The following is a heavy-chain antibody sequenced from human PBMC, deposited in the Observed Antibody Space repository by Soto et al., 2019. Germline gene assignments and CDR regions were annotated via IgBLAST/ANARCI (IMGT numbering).Heavy chain of an antibody. CDR2: ITDTGGDA. J-gene: IGHJ4*02. CDR3: MKESKESCRGRRVFDF. D-gene: IGHD3-10*01. CDR1: GLTFGSRA. Sequence: GGSLGLSCVASGLTFGSRAMSWAGQSPGEGLEWVSTITDTGGDAMYADSVTGRFAISKDNSKNTLYLEMSALRAEDSAIYFCMKESKESCRGRRVFDFWGRGTLVTVSS. V-gene: IGHV3-23*01.